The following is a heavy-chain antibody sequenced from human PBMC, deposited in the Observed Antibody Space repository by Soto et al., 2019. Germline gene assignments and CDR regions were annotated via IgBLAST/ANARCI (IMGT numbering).Heavy chain of an antibody. D-gene: IGHD3-10*01. CDR2: IKEDGSEK. Sequence: PGGSLRLSCAASGFTFSSYWMSWVRQAPGKGLEWVANIKEDGSEKNYVDSVKGQFTISRDNAKNSLYLQMNSLGAEDTAVYYCARERYYYASGDYWGQGTLVTVSS. J-gene: IGHJ4*02. V-gene: IGHV3-7*01. CDR3: ARERYYYASGDY. CDR1: GFTFSSYW.